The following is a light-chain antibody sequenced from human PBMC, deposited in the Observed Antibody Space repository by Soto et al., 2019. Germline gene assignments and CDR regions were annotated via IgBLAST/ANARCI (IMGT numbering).Light chain of an antibody. CDR3: FSYTSSTAYV. J-gene: IGLJ1*01. Sequence: QDTGTQPAKVSGSRGQVVAISCTGTSSDVGGYNYVSWYQLHPGKAPKLMIYEVSNRPSGISNRFSASKSGNTASLTISGLQAEDEADYYCFSYTSSTAYVFGTGTKVTV. CDR2: EVS. V-gene: IGLV2-14*01. CDR1: SSDVGGYNY.